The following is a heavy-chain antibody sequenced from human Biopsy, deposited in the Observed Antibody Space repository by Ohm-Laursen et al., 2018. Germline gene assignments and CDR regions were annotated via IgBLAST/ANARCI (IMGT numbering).Heavy chain of an antibody. Sequence: PPGTLSLTCTVSGGSISNNNYYWGWIRKPPGKGLEWIGSIFYRGCTHYKPSLKNRVNISVDTSKNQFSLKLNSVTAADTAVYYCARDYDTSGYYYVSWGQGTLVTVSS. D-gene: IGHD3-22*01. CDR1: GGSISNNNYY. CDR3: ARDYDTSGYYYVS. CDR2: IFYRGCT. V-gene: IGHV4-39*01. J-gene: IGHJ5*02.